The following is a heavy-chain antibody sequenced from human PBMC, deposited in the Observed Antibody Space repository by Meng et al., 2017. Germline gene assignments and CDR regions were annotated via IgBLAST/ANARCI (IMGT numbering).Heavy chain of an antibody. D-gene: IGHD3-10*01. Sequence: SETLSLTCTVSGYSISSGYYWGWIRQPPGKGLEWIGSIYHSGSTYYNPSLKSRVTISVDTSKNQFSLKLSSVTAADTAVYYCARTRGGEVEFGYFDYWGQG. J-gene: IGHJ4*01. CDR3: ARTRGGEVEFGYFDY. CDR1: GYSISSGYY. V-gene: IGHV4-38-2*02. CDR2: IYHSGST.